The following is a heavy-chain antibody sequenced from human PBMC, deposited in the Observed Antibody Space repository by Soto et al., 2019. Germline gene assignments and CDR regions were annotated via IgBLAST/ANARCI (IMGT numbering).Heavy chain of an antibody. CDR1: GFTFTYAW. D-gene: IGHD4-17*01. CDR3: THDYGDYRYYFDY. V-gene: IGHV3-15*01. J-gene: IGHJ4*02. CDR2: IKSKTDGGTT. Sequence: GGSLRLSCAASGFTFTYAWMSWVRQAPGKGPECVGRIKSKTDGGTTDYAAPVKGRFTISRDDSKNTLYLQMNSLKIEDTAVYYCTHDYGDYRYYFDYWGPRILVTVSS.